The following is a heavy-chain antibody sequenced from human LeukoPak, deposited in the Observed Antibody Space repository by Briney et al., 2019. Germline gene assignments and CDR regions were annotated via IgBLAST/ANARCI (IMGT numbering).Heavy chain of an antibody. CDR2: ISGSGGST. D-gene: IGHD4-17*01. Sequence: AGGSLRLSCAASGFTFSSYAMSWVRQAPGKGLEWVSAISGSGGSTYYADSVKGRFTISRDNSKNTLYLQMNSLRAEDTAVYYCAKLGYGDSYYFDYWGQGTPVTVSS. CDR3: AKLGYGDSYYFDY. V-gene: IGHV3-23*01. J-gene: IGHJ4*02. CDR1: GFTFSSYA.